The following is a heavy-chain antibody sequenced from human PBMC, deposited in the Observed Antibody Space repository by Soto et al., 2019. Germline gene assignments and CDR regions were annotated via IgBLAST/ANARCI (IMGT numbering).Heavy chain of an antibody. CDR1: GASITDSY. Sequence: QMQMQESGPRLVKPSETLSLTCTVSGASITDSYWSWIRQPPEKGLEWIGYIYFSGIANYNPSLKSRATISRDTSKNEFSLKLTSVTAADPAIYYCARGDSDLAVSEAAYWGQGTVVTVSS. V-gene: IGHV4-59*01. D-gene: IGHD2-15*01. CDR2: IYFSGIA. CDR3: ARGDSDLAVSEAAY. J-gene: IGHJ1*01.